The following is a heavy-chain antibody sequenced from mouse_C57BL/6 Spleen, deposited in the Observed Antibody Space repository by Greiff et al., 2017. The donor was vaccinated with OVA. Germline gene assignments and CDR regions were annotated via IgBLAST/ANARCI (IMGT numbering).Heavy chain of an antibody. CDR3: AKGSSGLAWFAY. CDR2: INPNNGGT. V-gene: IGHV1-26*01. CDR1: GYTFTDYY. Sequence: EVQLQQSGPELVKPGASVKISCKASGYTFTDYYMNWVKQSHGKSLEWIGDINPNNGGTSYNQKFKGKATLTVDKSSSTAYMELRSLTSEDSAVYYCAKGSSGLAWFAYWGQGTLVTVSA. D-gene: IGHD3-2*02. J-gene: IGHJ3*01.